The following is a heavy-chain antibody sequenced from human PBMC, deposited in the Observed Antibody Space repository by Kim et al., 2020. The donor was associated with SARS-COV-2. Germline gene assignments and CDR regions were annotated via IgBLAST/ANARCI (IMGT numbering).Heavy chain of an antibody. CDR1: GGTFSGYA. J-gene: IGHJ6*02. V-gene: IGHV1-69*13. CDR2: IIPIFGTA. CDR3: ARETPGYYYYGMDV. Sequence: SVKVSCKASGGTFSGYAISWVRQAPGQGLEWMGGIIPIFGTANYAQKFQGRVTITADESTSTAYMELSSLRSEDTAVYYCARETPGYYYYGMDVWGQGTTVTVSS.